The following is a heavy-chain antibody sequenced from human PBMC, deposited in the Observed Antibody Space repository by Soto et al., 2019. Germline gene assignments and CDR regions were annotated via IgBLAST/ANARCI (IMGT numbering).Heavy chain of an antibody. Sequence: QVQLLQSGAEVKEPGASVKVSSKVSGYTFTNYDINWVRQATGQGPEWMGWMSPNSGNTGYAQKFQGRVTMTRDMSINTAYMELTSLTTDDTAVYYCARGEWELSYWGQGTLVTVSS. J-gene: IGHJ4*02. CDR3: ARGEWELSY. V-gene: IGHV1-8*01. D-gene: IGHD3-16*02. CDR1: GYTFTNYD. CDR2: MSPNSGNT.